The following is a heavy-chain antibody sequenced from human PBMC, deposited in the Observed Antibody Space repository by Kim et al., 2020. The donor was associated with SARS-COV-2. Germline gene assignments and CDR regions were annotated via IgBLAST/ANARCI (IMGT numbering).Heavy chain of an antibody. V-gene: IGHV3-11*05. CDR1: GFTFSDYY. J-gene: IGHJ6*02. CDR3: ARVGYDYVWGSYRDYYYYYGMYV. Sequence: GGSLRLSCAASGFTFSDYYMSWIRQAPGKGLEWVSYISSSSSYTNYADSVKGRFTISRDNAKNSLYLQMNSLRAENTAVYYCARVGYDYVWGSYRDYYYYYGMYVWGQGTTVTVS. CDR2: ISSSSSYT. D-gene: IGHD3-16*02.